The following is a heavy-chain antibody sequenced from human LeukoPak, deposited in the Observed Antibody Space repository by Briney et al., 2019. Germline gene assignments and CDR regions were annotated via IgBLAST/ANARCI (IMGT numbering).Heavy chain of an antibody. Sequence: SQTLSLTCAVSGDSMSSGGYSCRWIRQPPGKGLEWIGYIYHSGSTYYNPSLNGRVTISVDRSKNQFSLKLSSVTAADTAVYYCARHEMATIYNWFDPWGQGPLVTVSS. CDR1: GDSMSSGGYS. J-gene: IGHJ5*02. CDR3: ARHEMATIYNWFDP. D-gene: IGHD5-24*01. V-gene: IGHV4-30-2*01. CDR2: IYHSGST.